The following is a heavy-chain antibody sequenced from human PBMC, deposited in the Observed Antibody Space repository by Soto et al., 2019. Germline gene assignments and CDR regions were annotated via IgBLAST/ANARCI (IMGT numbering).Heavy chain of an antibody. J-gene: IGHJ6*02. D-gene: IGHD2-15*01. CDR1: GFSFGYFG. CDR2: IWYDGSNE. CDR3: ARDLGRGYSHAMEV. Sequence: QEQLVESGGGAVEPGTSLRLSCAATGFSFGYFGMHWVRQAPGKGLEWVAIIWYDGSNENYVQSVKGRRTVSRDNSKNILYLHMNSLRAEDKAVYYCARDLGRGYSHAMEVWGRGTTVTVS. V-gene: IGHV3-33*01.